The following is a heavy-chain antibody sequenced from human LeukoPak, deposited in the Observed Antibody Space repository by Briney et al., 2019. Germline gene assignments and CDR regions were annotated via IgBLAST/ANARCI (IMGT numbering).Heavy chain of an antibody. Sequence: SVKVSFKASGGTFSSYAISWVRQAPGQGLEWMGRIIPILGIANYAQKFQGRVTITADKSTSTAYMELSSLRSEDTAVYYCARGLTAHHGGTYWGQGTLVTVST. J-gene: IGHJ4*02. CDR2: IIPILGIA. CDR3: ARGLTAHHGGTY. V-gene: IGHV1-69*04. D-gene: IGHD3-16*01. CDR1: GGTFSSYA.